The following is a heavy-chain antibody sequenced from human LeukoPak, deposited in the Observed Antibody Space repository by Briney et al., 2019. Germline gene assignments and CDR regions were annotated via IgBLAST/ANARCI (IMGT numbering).Heavy chain of an antibody. V-gene: IGHV3-48*04. J-gene: IGHJ4*02. Sequence: PGGSLRLSCAASGFTFSSYAMSWVRQAPGKGLEWVSYISSSGSTIYYADSVKGRFTISRDNTKNSLYLQMNSLRAEDTAVYYCARVSSSSLFDYWGQGTLVTVSS. D-gene: IGHD6-13*01. CDR1: GFTFSSYA. CDR2: ISSSGSTI. CDR3: ARVSSSSLFDY.